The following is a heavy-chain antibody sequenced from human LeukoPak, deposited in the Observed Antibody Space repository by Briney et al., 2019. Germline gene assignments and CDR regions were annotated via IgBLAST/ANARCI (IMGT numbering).Heavy chain of an antibody. V-gene: IGHV1-69*06. Sequence: SVKVSCKASGGTFSSYAISWVRQAPGQGLEWMGGIIPIFGTANYAQKFQGRVTITADKSTSTAYMELSSLRSEDTAVYYCARSLGGSSGWSYYYMDVWGKGTTVTVSS. CDR3: ARSLGGSSGWSYYYMDV. CDR2: IIPIFGTA. CDR1: GGTFSSYA. J-gene: IGHJ6*03. D-gene: IGHD6-19*01.